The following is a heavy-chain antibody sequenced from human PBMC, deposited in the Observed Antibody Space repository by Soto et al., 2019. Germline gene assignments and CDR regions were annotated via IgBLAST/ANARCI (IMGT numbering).Heavy chain of an antibody. V-gene: IGHV3-73*02. CDR1: GFTFSGSA. D-gene: IGHD3-10*01. Sequence: EVQLVESGGGLVQPGGSLKLSCAASGFTFSGSAMHWVRQASGKGLEWVGRIRSKANSYATAYAASVKGRFTISRDDSKNTVYLQMNSLKTEDTAVYYCTRPPQWPTGSDWFDPWGQGTLVTVSS. CDR3: TRPPQWPTGSDWFDP. CDR2: IRSKANSYAT. J-gene: IGHJ5*02.